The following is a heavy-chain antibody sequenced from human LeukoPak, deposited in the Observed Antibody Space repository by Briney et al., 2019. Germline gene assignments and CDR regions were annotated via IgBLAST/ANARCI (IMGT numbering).Heavy chain of an antibody. J-gene: IGHJ4*02. Sequence: GASVKVSCKASGYTFTGYYMHWVRQAPGKGLEWVAFIRYDGSNKYYADSVKGRFTISRDNSENTLYLQMNSLRAEDTAVYYCAKDMYGSGSYSDYWGQGTLVTVSS. V-gene: IGHV3-30*02. CDR2: IRYDGSNK. CDR3: AKDMYGSGSYSDY. D-gene: IGHD3-10*01. CDR1: GYTFTGYY.